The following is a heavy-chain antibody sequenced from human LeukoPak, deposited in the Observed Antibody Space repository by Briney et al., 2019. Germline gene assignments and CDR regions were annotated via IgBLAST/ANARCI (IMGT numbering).Heavy chain of an antibody. Sequence: ASVKVSCKASGYTFTGYYMHWVRQAPGQGLEWMGWINPNSGGTNYAQRFQGRVTMTRDTSISTAYMELSRLRSDDTAVYYCARFTAVGPINAFDIWGQGTMVTVSS. CDR2: INPNSGGT. CDR3: ARFTAVGPINAFDI. D-gene: IGHD1-26*01. V-gene: IGHV1-2*02. J-gene: IGHJ3*02. CDR1: GYTFTGYY.